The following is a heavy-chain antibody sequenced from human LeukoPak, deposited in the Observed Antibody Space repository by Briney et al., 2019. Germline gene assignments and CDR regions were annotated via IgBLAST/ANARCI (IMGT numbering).Heavy chain of an antibody. CDR2: IHSGGST. V-gene: IGHV3-53*01. Sequence: GGSLRLSCAASGFTVSSNHMSWARQAPGKGLEWVSVIHSGGSTYYADSVKGRFTMSRDNSKNTLSLQMNSLRVEDTAVYYCAKSVDSIVTLFDYWGQGTLVAVSS. CDR1: GFTVSSNH. D-gene: IGHD2-21*01. J-gene: IGHJ4*02. CDR3: AKSVDSIVTLFDY.